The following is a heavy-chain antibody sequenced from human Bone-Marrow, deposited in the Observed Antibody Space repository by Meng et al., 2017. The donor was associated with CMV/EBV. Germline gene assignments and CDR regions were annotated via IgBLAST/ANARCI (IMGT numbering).Heavy chain of an antibody. CDR3: ARDRSHYYYYGMDV. V-gene: IGHV3-21*01. CDR2: ISSSSSYI. J-gene: IGHJ6*02. Sequence: GEYLKISCAVSGFTFSSYSMNWVRQAPGKGLEWVSSISSSSSYIYYADSVKGRFTISRDNAKNSLYLQMNSLRAEDTAVYYCARDRSHYYYYGMDVWGQGTTVTGSS. CDR1: GFTFSSYS.